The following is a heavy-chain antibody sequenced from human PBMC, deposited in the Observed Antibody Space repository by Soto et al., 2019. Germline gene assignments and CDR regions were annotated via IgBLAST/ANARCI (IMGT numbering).Heavy chain of an antibody. V-gene: IGHV4-39*01. D-gene: IGHD2-2*01. Sequence: KTSETLSLTCTVSGGSVSSSSDYWGWIRQPPGKGLEWIATIYYTGSTYYNPSLKSRVSMSVDTSKNQFSLKLSSVTAADTAVYYCARQDCSSSSCYVGMVAYGMDVWGQGTTVTAP. CDR2: IYYTGST. CDR1: GGSVSSSSDY. CDR3: ARQDCSSSSCYVGMVAYGMDV. J-gene: IGHJ6*02.